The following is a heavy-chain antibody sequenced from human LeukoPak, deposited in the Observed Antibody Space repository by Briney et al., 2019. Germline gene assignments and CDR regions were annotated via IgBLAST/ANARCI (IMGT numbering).Heavy chain of an antibody. CDR3: ARGPYVPFPNWYFDL. CDR1: QYTFTGHY. J-gene: IGHJ2*01. V-gene: IGHV1-2*02. Sequence: ASVKVSCQACQYTFTGHYMHWVRQAAGQGLEWMGWINPNSGGTHYAPKFQGRVTMTRDNSISTAYMELSRLRSDDTAVYYCARGPYVPFPNWYFDLWGRGTLVTVSS. CDR2: INPNSGGT. D-gene: IGHD2-8*01.